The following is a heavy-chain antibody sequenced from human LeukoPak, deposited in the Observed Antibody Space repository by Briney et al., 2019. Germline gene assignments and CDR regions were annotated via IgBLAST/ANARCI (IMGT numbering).Heavy chain of an antibody. V-gene: IGHV1-69*04. CDR2: IIPILGIA. Sequence: SVKVSCKASGGTFSSYAISWVRQAPGQGLEWMGRIIPILGIANYAQKFQGRVTITADKSTSTAYMELSSLRSEDTAVYYCARDLGYYDSSGYPSGYFQHWGQGALVTVSS. D-gene: IGHD3-22*01. CDR3: ARDLGYYDSSGYPSGYFQH. J-gene: IGHJ1*01. CDR1: GGTFSSYA.